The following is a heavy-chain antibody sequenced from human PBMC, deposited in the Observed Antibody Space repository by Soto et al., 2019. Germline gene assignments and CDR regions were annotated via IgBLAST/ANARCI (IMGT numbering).Heavy chain of an antibody. V-gene: IGHV1-69*02. CDR2: IIPIQGKA. CDR3: AKSLLFVDHGYMDV. J-gene: IGHJ6*03. Sequence: QVQLVQSGAELKKPGSSVKVSCEASGGSFTSYSLTWVRQAPGQGLEWMGRIIPIQGKANYALKFQDRVTITADRSTRTVYIELTSLRPEDTAVYFCAKSLLFVDHGYMDVWGKGTTVTVSS. CDR1: GGSFTSYS. D-gene: IGHD2-21*01.